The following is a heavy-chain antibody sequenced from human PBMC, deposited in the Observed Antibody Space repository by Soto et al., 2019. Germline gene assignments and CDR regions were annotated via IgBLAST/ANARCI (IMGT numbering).Heavy chain of an antibody. CDR1: GFTFSDYY. CDR2: ISSSGSTI. D-gene: IGHD3-3*01. V-gene: IGHV3-11*01. Sequence: GGSLRLSCAASGFTFSDYYMSWIRQAPGKGLEWVSYISSSGSTIYYADSVKGRFTISRDNAKNSLYLQMNSLGAEDTAVYYCAKDQSIVYYDFWSGYLPGWFDPWGQGTLVTVSS. CDR3: AKDQSIVYYDFWSGYLPGWFDP. J-gene: IGHJ5*02.